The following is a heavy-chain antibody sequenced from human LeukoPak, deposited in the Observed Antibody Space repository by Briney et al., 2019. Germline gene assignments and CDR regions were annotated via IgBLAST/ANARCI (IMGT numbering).Heavy chain of an antibody. CDR1: GFTVSNNY. Sequence: GGSLRVSCAASGFTVSNNYMSWVRQAPGYGLEWVSVIYKVGNTCYADFVTGRFTISRDNSKNTLYLQLNSLRAEDTALYYCARGLVVGGTGVWAFDIWGQGTLVSASS. CDR3: ARGLVVGGTGVWAFDI. J-gene: IGHJ3*02. CDR2: IYKVGNT. V-gene: IGHV3-66*01. D-gene: IGHD1-26*01.